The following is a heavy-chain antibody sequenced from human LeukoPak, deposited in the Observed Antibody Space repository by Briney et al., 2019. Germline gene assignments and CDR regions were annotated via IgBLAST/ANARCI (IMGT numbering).Heavy chain of an antibody. J-gene: IGHJ4*02. CDR2: IKSDGSGT. D-gene: IGHD1-26*01. CDR1: PFTSSSYW. V-gene: IGHV3-74*01. CDR3: ARSLYSGSRGDL. Sequence: PGGSLRLSCAASPFTSSSYWMHWVRQAPGKGLVWVSRIKSDGSGTNYADSVKGRFTISRDNANNTLYLQMNSLRTEDTAVYYCARSLYSGSRGDLWGQGTLVTVSS.